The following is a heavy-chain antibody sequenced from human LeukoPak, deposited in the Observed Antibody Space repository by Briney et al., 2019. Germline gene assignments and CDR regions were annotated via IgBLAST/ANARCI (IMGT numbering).Heavy chain of an antibody. J-gene: IGHJ4*02. CDR1: GFSFDDYA. D-gene: IGHD3-10*01. V-gene: IGHV3-9*01. CDR3: AKYLSKVLWFGEGFDY. Sequence: CLRLSCVASGFSFDDYAMHWVRQAPGTGLEWVSGINWNSGSIGYADSVKGRFTISRDNAKNSLYLRMNSLRAEDTALYYCAKYLSKVLWFGEGFDYWGQGTLVTVSS. CDR2: INWNSGSI.